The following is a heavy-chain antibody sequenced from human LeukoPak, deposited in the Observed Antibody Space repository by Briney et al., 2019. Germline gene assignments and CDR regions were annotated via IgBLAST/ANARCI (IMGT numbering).Heavy chain of an antibody. V-gene: IGHV1-2*02. CDR1: GYTFTGYY. Sequence: ASVKVSCKASGYTFTGYYMHWVRQAPGQGREWMGWINPNSGGTNYAQKFQGRVTMTRDTSISTAYMELSRLRSDDTAVYYCAREGCSSTSCLGIWFDPWGQGTLVTVSS. D-gene: IGHD2-2*01. CDR2: INPNSGGT. J-gene: IGHJ5*02. CDR3: AREGCSSTSCLGIWFDP.